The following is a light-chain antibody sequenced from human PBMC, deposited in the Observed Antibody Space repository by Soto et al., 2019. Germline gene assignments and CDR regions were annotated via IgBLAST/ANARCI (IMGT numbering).Light chain of an antibody. V-gene: IGKV3-15*01. Sequence: EIVMTQSPATLSVAPGERATLSCRASQSISNSLAWYQHRPYQAPRLLIYGASTRATGIPARFSGSGSGTEFTLTISSLQSEDFAVYSCQQYYDWPPGTFGLGTRLEIK. CDR1: QSISNS. CDR3: QQYYDWPPGT. J-gene: IGKJ5*01. CDR2: GAS.